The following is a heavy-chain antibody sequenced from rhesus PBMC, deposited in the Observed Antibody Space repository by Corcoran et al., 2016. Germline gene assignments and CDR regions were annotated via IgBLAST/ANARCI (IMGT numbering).Heavy chain of an antibody. CDR1: GYTFTSYY. J-gene: IGHJ4*01. D-gene: IGHD4-23*01. CDR2: TPPSNATK. V-gene: IGHV1-180*01. CDR3: TREHSNYHDY. Sequence: QVQLVQSGSEIKQPGASVKLSCKASGYTFTSYYMHWVRQAPGQGLEGRVPTPPSNATKGYAQNFQGRVTITTDSSTSTGYMELSSLRSEDTAVYYCTREHSNYHDYWGQGVLVTVSS.